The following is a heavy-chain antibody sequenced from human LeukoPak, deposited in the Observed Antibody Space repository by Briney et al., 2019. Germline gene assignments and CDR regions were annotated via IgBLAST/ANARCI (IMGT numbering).Heavy chain of an antibody. D-gene: IGHD4-23*01. Sequence: ASVKVSCKASGYTFTSYVISWVRQAPGRGLEWMGWISAYNGNTNYAQNLQGRVTMTTDTSMSTAYMELRSLRSDDTAVYYCARVDYGGHSDFDYFDYWGQGTLVTVSS. CDR2: ISAYNGNT. CDR3: ARVDYGGHSDFDYFDY. J-gene: IGHJ4*02. CDR1: GYTFTSYV. V-gene: IGHV1-18*01.